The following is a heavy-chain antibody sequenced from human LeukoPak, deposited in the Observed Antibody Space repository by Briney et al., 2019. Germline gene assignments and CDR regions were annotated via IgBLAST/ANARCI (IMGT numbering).Heavy chain of an antibody. CDR2: ISASGDNT. D-gene: IGHD3-9*01. CDR1: GLTFSTYV. V-gene: IGHV3-23*01. CDR3: AKGSGYDTDFDY. Sequence: GGSLRLSCAASGLTFSTYVMSWVRQAPGKGLEWVSGISASGDNTYYADSVKGRFTISRDNSKNTLHLQMNSLRAEDTAVYYCAKGSGYDTDFDYWGQGTLATVSS. J-gene: IGHJ4*02.